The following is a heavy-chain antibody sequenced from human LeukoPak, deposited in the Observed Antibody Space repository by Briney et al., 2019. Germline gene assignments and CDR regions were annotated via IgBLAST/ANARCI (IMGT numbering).Heavy chain of an antibody. Sequence: SQTLSLTCTVSGGSISSGSYYWSWIRQPAGKGLEWIGRIYTSGSTNYNPSLKSRVTMSVDTFKNQFSLKLSSVTAADTAVYYCAREAMIVVVYAFDIWGQGTMVTVSS. CDR2: IYTSGST. V-gene: IGHV4-61*02. J-gene: IGHJ3*02. CDR3: AREAMIVVVYAFDI. CDR1: GGSISSGSYY. D-gene: IGHD3-22*01.